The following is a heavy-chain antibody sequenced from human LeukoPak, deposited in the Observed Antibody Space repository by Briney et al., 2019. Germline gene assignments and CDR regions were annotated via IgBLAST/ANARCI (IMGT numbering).Heavy chain of an antibody. D-gene: IGHD2-2*01. V-gene: IGHV4-34*01. CDR1: GGSFSGYY. CDR3: ARGDIVVVPAASTQPGGRYFDY. Sequence: SETLSLTCAVYGGSFSGYYWGWIRQPPGKGLEWIGEINHSGSTNYNPSLKSRVTISVDTSKNQFSLKLSSVTAADTAVYYCARGDIVVVPAASTQPGGRYFDYWGQGTLVTVSS. J-gene: IGHJ4*02. CDR2: INHSGST.